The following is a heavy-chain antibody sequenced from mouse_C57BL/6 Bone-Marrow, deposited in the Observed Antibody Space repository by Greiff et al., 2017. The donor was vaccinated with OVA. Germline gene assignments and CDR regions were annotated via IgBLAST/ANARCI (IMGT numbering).Heavy chain of an antibody. CDR3: ARQGEHFDY. CDR2: ISSGGSYT. CDR1: GFTFSSYG. J-gene: IGHJ2*01. Sequence: EVNLVESGGDLVKPGGSLKLSCAASGFTFSSYGMSWVRQTPDKRLEWVATISSGGSYTYYPDSVKGRFTISRDNAKNTLYLQMSRLKSEDTAMYYCARQGEHFDYWGQGTTLTVSS. V-gene: IGHV5-6*01.